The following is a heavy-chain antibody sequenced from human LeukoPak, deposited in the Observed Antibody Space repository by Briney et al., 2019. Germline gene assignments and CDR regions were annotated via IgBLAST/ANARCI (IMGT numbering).Heavy chain of an antibody. CDR1: GGSISSYY. J-gene: IGHJ4*02. CDR2: IYYSGST. CDR3: ARDRAGAALDL. D-gene: IGHD6-13*01. Sequence: SETLSLTCTVPGGSISSYYWSWIRQPPGKGLEWIGYIYYSGSTNYNPSLKSRATISVDTSKNQFSLKLSSVTAADTAVYYCARDRAGAALDLWGQGTLVTVSS. V-gene: IGHV4-59*01.